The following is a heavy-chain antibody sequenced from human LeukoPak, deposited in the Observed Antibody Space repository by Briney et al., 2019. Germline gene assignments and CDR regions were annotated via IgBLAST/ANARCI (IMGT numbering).Heavy chain of an antibody. CDR1: GGSISSGGYY. CDR2: YYYSDSS. CDR3: ARAVVNSGYDSLYLDY. J-gene: IGHJ4*02. Sequence: PSETLSLTCTVSGGSISSGGYYWSWTRHHPGEGLGWIGYYYYSDSSNYNPSLKSRVTISVDTSKNQFSLKLSSVTAADTAVYYCARAVVNSGYDSLYLDYWGQGTLVTVS. V-gene: IGHV4-31*03. D-gene: IGHD5-12*01.